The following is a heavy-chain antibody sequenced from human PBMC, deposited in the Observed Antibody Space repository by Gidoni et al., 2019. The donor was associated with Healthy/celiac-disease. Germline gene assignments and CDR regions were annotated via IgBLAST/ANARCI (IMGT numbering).Heavy chain of an antibody. D-gene: IGHD6-13*01. CDR2: INHSGST. Sequence: QVQLQQWGAGLLKPSETLSLTCAVYGGSFSGYYWSWIRQPPGKGLEWIGEINHSGSTNYNPSLKSRVTISVDTSKNQFSLKLSSVTAADTAVYYCARSAAGIRSHDAFDIWGQGTMVTVSS. V-gene: IGHV4-34*01. CDR3: ARSAAGIRSHDAFDI. J-gene: IGHJ3*02. CDR1: GGSFSGYY.